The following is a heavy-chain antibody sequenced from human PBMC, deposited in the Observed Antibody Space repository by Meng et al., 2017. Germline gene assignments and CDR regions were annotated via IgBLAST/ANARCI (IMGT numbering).Heavy chain of an antibody. D-gene: IGHD5-18*01. CDR3: ARDLDGYSYDLNYFDY. J-gene: IGHJ4*02. CDR2: INPNSGGT. Sequence: ASVKVSCKASGYTFTGYYMHWVRQAPGQGLEWMGRINPNSGGTNYAQKFQGRVTMTRDTSIRTAYMELSRLRSDDTAVYYFARDLDGYSYDLNYFDYWGQGTLVTVSS. CDR1: GYTFTGYY. V-gene: IGHV1-2*06.